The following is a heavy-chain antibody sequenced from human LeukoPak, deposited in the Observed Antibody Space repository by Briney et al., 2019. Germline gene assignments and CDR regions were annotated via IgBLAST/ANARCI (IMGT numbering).Heavy chain of an antibody. CDR3: ARDARRYSSSSYFDY. CDR1: GFTFSSYD. D-gene: IGHD6-6*01. V-gene: IGHV3-33*01. Sequence: GGSLRLSCAASGFTFSSYDMHWVRQAPGKGLEWVAVIWYGGSNKYYADSVKGRFTISRDNSKNTLYLQMNSLRAEDTAVYYCARDARRYSSSSYFDYWGQGTLVTVSS. CDR2: IWYGGSNK. J-gene: IGHJ4*02.